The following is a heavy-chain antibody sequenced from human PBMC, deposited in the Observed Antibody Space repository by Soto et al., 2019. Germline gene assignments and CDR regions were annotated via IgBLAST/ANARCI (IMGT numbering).Heavy chain of an antibody. CDR2: ISAYNGNT. Sequence: APVKLSCKASGYTFTSNGISWVRQAPGQGLEWMGWISAYNGNTNYAQKLQGRVTMATDTSTSTASMELRSLRSAHTAVYYCARYLLYTRGGYPSSVSFSQHWGQGSLVTVSS. CDR1: GYTFTSNG. D-gene: IGHD6-25*01. J-gene: IGHJ1*01. CDR3: ARYLLYTRGGYPSSVSFSQH. V-gene: IGHV1-18*01.